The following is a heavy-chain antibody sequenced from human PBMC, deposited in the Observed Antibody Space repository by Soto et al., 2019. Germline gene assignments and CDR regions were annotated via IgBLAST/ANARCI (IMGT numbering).Heavy chain of an antibody. Sequence: ASVKVSCKASGYTFTGYYMHWVRQAPGQGLEWMGWINPNSGGTNYAQKFQGRVTMTRDTSISTAYMELSRLRSDDTAVYYCASGTDHSNKGGGGYYYGMDVWGQGTTAPVSS. CDR2: INPNSGGT. V-gene: IGHV1-2*02. CDR1: GYTFTGYY. CDR3: ASGTDHSNKGGGGYYYGMDV. D-gene: IGHD4-4*01. J-gene: IGHJ6*02.